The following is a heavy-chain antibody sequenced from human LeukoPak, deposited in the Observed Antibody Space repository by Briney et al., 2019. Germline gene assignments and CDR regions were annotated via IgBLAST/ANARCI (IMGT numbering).Heavy chain of an antibody. CDR2: INHSGST. D-gene: IGHD3-9*01. CDR3: VRAPDYDILTGYSDY. J-gene: IGHJ4*02. Sequence: SETLSLTCAVYGGSFSGYYWSWIRQPPGKGLEWIGEINHSGSTNYNPSLKSRVTISVDTSKNQFSLKLSSVTAADTAVYYCVRAPDYDILTGYSDYWGQGTLVTVSS. CDR1: GGSFSGYY. V-gene: IGHV4-34*01.